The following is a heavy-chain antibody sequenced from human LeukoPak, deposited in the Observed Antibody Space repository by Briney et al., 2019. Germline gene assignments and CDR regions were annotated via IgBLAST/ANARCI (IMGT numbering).Heavy chain of an antibody. CDR3: AKGGSKGRVRRVIIIASFDY. Sequence: GGSLRLSCAASGFTFSSYAMSWVRQAPGKGLEWVSAISGSGGSTYYADSVKGRFTISRDNSKNTLYLQMNSLRAEDTAVYYCAKGGSKGRVRRVIIIASFDYWGQGTLVTVSS. D-gene: IGHD3-10*01. V-gene: IGHV3-23*01. CDR1: GFTFSSYA. J-gene: IGHJ4*02. CDR2: ISGSGGST.